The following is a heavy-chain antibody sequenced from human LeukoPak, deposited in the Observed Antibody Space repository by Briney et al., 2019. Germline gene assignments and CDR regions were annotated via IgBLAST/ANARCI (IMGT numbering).Heavy chain of an antibody. D-gene: IGHD3-10*01. CDR2: ISGSSSSYI. Sequence: GGSLRLSCAASGFTFSRYSMNWVRQAPGKGLEWVSSISGSSSSYIYYADSLKGRFTISRDNAKDSLFVQMTSLRAEDTAVYYCARASAIFYSGLGTYSYYYMDVWGKGTTVTVSS. V-gene: IGHV3-21*01. CDR3: ARASAIFYSGLGTYSYYYMDV. J-gene: IGHJ6*03. CDR1: GFTFSRYS.